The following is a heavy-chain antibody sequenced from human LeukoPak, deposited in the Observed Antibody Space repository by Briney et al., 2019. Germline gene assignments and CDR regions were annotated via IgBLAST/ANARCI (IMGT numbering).Heavy chain of an antibody. CDR2: IYYSGST. V-gene: IGHV4-39*01. D-gene: IGHD3-22*01. CDR3: ARHDSSGYYYAPFLDY. J-gene: IGHJ4*02. Sequence: PSETLSLTCTVSGGSISSSSYYWGWIRQPPGKGLEWIGSIYYSGSTYYNPSLKSRVTISVDTSKNQFSLKLSSVTAADTAVYYCARHDSSGYYYAPFLDYWGQGTLVTVSS. CDR1: GGSISSSSYY.